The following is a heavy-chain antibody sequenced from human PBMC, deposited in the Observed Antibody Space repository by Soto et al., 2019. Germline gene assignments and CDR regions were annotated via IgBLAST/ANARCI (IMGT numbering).Heavy chain of an antibody. Sequence: GGSLRVSCAASGFTFSSYWMHWVRQAPGKGLVWVSRINSDGSSTSYADSVKGRFTISRDNAKNTLYLQMNSLRAEDTAVYYCATLTYYNWNDIGNPSAWGQGTLVTVSS. CDR1: GFTFSSYW. V-gene: IGHV3-74*01. CDR3: ATLTYYNWNDIGNPSA. J-gene: IGHJ4*02. D-gene: IGHD1-20*01. CDR2: INSDGSST.